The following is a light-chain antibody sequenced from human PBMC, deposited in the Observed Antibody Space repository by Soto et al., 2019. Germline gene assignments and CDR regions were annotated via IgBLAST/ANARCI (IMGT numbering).Light chain of an antibody. CDR3: QSYDSSLSGPV. V-gene: IGLV1-40*01. CDR2: GNS. CDR1: SSNIGAGYD. J-gene: IGLJ1*01. Sequence: QTVVTQPPSVSGAPGQRVTISCTGGSSNIGAGYDVHWYQQLPGTAPKLLIYGNSNRPSGVPDRFSGSKSGTSASLAITGLQAEDEADYYCQSYDSSLSGPVFGTGTKLTVL.